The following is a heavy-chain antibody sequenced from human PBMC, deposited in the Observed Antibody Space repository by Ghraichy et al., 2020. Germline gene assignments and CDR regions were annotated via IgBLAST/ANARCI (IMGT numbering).Heavy chain of an antibody. D-gene: IGHD6-19*01. CDR3: ARVGIIAVAGTFWFDP. J-gene: IGHJ5*02. CDR2: INSDGSST. CDR1: GFTFSSYW. Sequence: GGSLRLSCAASGFTFSSYWMHWVRQAPGKGLVWVSRINSDGSSTSYADSVKGRFTISRDNSKNTLYLQMNSLGAEDTAVYYCARVGIIAVAGTFWFDPWGQGTLVTVSS. V-gene: IGHV3-74*01.